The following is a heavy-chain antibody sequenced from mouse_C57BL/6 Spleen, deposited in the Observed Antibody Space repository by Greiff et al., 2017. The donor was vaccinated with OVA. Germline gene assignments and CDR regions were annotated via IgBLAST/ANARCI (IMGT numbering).Heavy chain of an antibody. D-gene: IGHD1-1*01. Sequence: QVQLKESGPGLVQPSQSLSITCTVSGFSLTSYGVHWVRQSPGKGLEWLGVIWRGGSTDYNAAFMSRLSITKDNSKSQVFFKMNSLQADDTAIYYCAKNWDYGSSYGAMDYWGQGTSVTVSS. CDR1: GFSLTSYG. CDR3: AKNWDYGSSYGAMDY. CDR2: IWRGGST. V-gene: IGHV2-5*01. J-gene: IGHJ4*01.